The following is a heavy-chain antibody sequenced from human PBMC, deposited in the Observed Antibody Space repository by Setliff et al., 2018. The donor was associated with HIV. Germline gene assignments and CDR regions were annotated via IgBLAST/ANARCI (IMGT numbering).Heavy chain of an antibody. CDR3: GRQLSNALES. D-gene: IGHD1-1*01. J-gene: IGHJ4*02. Sequence: SVKVSCKASGFTFTSSAMQWVRQARGQRLEWIEWIVVGSGNTNYAQKFQERVTMTRDTSNNTAYMELSSLKSDDTAVYYCGRQLSNALESWGQGTLVTVSS. V-gene: IGHV1-58*02. CDR1: GFTFTSSA. CDR2: IVVGSGNT.